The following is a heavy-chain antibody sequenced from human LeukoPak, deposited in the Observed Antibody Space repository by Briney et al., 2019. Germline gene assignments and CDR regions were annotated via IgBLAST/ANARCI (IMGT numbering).Heavy chain of an antibody. CDR2: IRYDGSNK. D-gene: IGHD3-16*02. V-gene: IGHV3-30*02. Sequence: GGSLRLSCAASGFTLSSYGMHWVRQAPGKGLEWVAFIRYDGSNKYYADSVKGRFTISRDNSKSTLYLQMNSLRAEDTAVYYCAKDSVTYYYYMDVWGKGTTVTVSS. J-gene: IGHJ6*03. CDR3: AKDSVTYYYYMDV. CDR1: GFTLSSYG.